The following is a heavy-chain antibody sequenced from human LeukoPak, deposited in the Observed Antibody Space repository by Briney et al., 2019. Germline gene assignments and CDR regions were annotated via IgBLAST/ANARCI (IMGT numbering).Heavy chain of an antibody. CDR2: IYYSGGT. CDR3: AGRFLEWLLDY. Sequence: PGGSLRLSCSASGFTFSTYWMSWVRQAPGKGLEWIGTIYYSGGTYYNPSLESRVTISVDTSKNQFSLKLSSVTAADTAVYYCAGRFLEWLLDYWGQGTLVTVSS. CDR1: GFTFSTYW. D-gene: IGHD3-3*01. V-gene: IGHV4-39*01. J-gene: IGHJ4*02.